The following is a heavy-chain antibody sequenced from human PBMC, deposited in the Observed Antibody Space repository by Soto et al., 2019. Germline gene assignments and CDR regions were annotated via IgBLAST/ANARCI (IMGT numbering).Heavy chain of an antibody. D-gene: IGHD3-10*01. Sequence: ASVKVSCKASGGTFSSYAISWVRQAPGQGLEWMGGIIPIFGTANYAQKFQGRVTITADESTSTAYMELSSLRSEDTAVYYCARDSTMVRGVIISGPWFDPWGQGTLVTVSS. CDR3: ARDSTMVRGVIISGPWFDP. J-gene: IGHJ5*02. CDR2: IIPIFGTA. CDR1: GGTFSSYA. V-gene: IGHV1-69*13.